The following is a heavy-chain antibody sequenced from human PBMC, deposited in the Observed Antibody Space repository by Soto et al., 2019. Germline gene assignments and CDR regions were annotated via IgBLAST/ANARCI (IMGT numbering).Heavy chain of an antibody. V-gene: IGHV6-1*01. Sequence: SQTLSLTCAISGGSVSSNSAAWNLIRQSPSRGLEWLGRTYYRSKWYNDYAVSVKSRITINPDTSKNQFSLQLNSVTPEDTAVYYCGRGAIAAAGTRIDYWGQGTLVTVSS. CDR3: GRGAIAAAGTRIDY. J-gene: IGHJ4*02. CDR2: TYYRSKWYN. D-gene: IGHD6-13*01. CDR1: GGSVSSNSAA.